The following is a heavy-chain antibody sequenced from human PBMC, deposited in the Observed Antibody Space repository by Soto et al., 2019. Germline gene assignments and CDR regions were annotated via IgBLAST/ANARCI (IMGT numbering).Heavy chain of an antibody. Sequence: PSETLSLTCAVSGGSISSGDHYWSWIRQPPGKGLEWIGYIYHSGRTYYNPSLKSRVTISVDTSKNQFSLKLSSVTAADPAVYYCARLGGAAATAFDIWGQGTMVTVSS. CDR1: GGSISSGDHY. D-gene: IGHD2-15*01. CDR2: IYHSGRT. V-gene: IGHV4-30-4*01. J-gene: IGHJ3*02. CDR3: ARLGGAAATAFDI.